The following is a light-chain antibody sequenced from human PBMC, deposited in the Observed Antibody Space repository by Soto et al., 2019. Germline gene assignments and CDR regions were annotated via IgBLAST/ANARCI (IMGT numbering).Light chain of an antibody. Sequence: EIVMTQSPATLSVSPGERATLSCRASQSVSSNLAWYQQKPGQAPRLLIYSTSTRATGIPARFSGSGSGTEFSLTISSLQSEAFAVYSCQQYNKWPLTFGGGTKVEIK. CDR1: QSVSSN. CDR3: QQYNKWPLT. V-gene: IGKV3-15*01. CDR2: STS. J-gene: IGKJ4*01.